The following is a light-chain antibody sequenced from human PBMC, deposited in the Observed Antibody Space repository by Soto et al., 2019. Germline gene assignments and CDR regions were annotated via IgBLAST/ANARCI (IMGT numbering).Light chain of an antibody. CDR2: ANT. V-gene: IGLV1-40*01. Sequence: VLTQSPSVSGAPGQRVTISCTGGSSNIGAGYPVHWYQQLPGTAPKLLIFANTNRPSGVPDRFSGSKSGTSASLAITGLQAEDEADYFCQSYDSRLSVIFGGGTKLTV. J-gene: IGLJ2*01. CDR3: QSYDSRLSVI. CDR1: SSNIGAGYP.